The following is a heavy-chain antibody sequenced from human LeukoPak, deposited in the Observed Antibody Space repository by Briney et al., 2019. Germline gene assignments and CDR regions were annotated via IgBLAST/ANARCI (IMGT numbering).Heavy chain of an antibody. J-gene: IGHJ5*02. CDR2: VNPNSGGT. CDR3: ARDITMVRGAESNDNWFDP. V-gene: IGHV1-2*02. Sequence: ASVKVSCKASGYTFTGYYMHWVRQAPGQGLEWMGWVNPNSGGTNYAQKFQGRVTMTRDTSISTAYMELSRLRSDDTAVYYCARDITMVRGAESNDNWFDPWGQGTLVTVSS. D-gene: IGHD3-10*01. CDR1: GYTFTGYY.